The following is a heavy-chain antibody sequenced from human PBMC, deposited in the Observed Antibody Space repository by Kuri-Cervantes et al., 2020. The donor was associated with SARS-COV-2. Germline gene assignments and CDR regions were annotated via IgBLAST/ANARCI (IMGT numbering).Heavy chain of an antibody. CDR2: ISSSSSYI. J-gene: IGHJ5*02. CDR1: GGSFSDYY. D-gene: IGHD2-2*01. Sequence: LSLPCAVSGGSFSDYYWSWVRQPPGKGLEWVSSISSSSSYIYYADSVKGRFTISRDNAKNSLYLQMNSLRAEDTAVYYCAKSVGSTSLYNWFDPWGQGTLVTVSS. CDR3: AKSVGSTSLYNWFDP. V-gene: IGHV3-11*06.